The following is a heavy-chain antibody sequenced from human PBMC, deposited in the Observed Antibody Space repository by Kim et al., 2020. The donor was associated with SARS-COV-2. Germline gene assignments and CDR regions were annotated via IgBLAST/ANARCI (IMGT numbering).Heavy chain of an antibody. J-gene: IGHJ6*02. CDR3: ARHGVYYYYGMDV. D-gene: IGHD3-16*01. V-gene: IGHV5-10-1*01. Sequence: YSPSFQGHVTSSADKSISTAYLQWSSLKASDTAMYYCARHGVYYYYGMDVWGQGTTVTVSS.